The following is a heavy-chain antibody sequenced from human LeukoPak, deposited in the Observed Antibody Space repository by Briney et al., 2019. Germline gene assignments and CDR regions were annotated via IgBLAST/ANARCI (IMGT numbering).Heavy chain of an antibody. CDR1: GGSFSGYY. Sequence: SETLSLTCAVYGGSFSGYYWSWIRNPPGKGLEWIGEINHSGSTNYNPSLKSRVTISVDTSKNQFSLKLSSVTAADTAVYYCARLRPYCSGGSCYLNWFDPWGQGTLVTVSS. CDR2: INHSGST. J-gene: IGHJ5*02. CDR3: ARLRPYCSGGSCYLNWFDP. D-gene: IGHD2-15*01. V-gene: IGHV4-34*01.